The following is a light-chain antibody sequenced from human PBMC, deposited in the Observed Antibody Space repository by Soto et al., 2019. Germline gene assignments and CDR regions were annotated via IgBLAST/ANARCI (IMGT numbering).Light chain of an antibody. CDR2: QAS. CDR3: LQYQSYWT. Sequence: DIQMTQSPSTLSASVGDRVSITCRASQSISRQLAWYQQKPGKAPNLLIYQASNLETVVPSRFTGSGSGTEFTLTISSLQPDALATYYCLQYQSYWTFGQGTKVEVK. V-gene: IGKV1-5*03. J-gene: IGKJ1*01. CDR1: QSISRQ.